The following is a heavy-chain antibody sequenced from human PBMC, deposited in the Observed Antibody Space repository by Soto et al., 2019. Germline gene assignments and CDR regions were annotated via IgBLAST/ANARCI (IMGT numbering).Heavy chain of an antibody. V-gene: IGHV3-21*01. CDR2: ISSISSYI. Sequence: GGSLRLSCAASGFTFSSYSMNWLRQAPGKGLEWVSSISSISSYIYYADSVKGRFTISRDNANNSLYLQMNSLRAEDTAVYYCARATLGLFLEWILSYELHSWPPGTLV. CDR1: GFTFSSYS. J-gene: IGHJ4*02. CDR3: ARATLGLFLEWILSYELHS. D-gene: IGHD3-3*01.